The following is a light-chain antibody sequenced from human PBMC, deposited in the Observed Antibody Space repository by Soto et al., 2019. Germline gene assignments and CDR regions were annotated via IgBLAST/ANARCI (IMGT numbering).Light chain of an antibody. Sequence: EIVLTQSPGTLSLSPGERATLSCRARQSVSSSYLAWYQQKPGQAPRLLIYGASSRATGIPDRFSGSGSGTDFTLTISRLEPEDLAVYYCQQYGSSPPYTFGQGTKLEIK. J-gene: IGKJ2*01. V-gene: IGKV3-20*01. CDR2: GAS. CDR1: QSVSSSY. CDR3: QQYGSSPPYT.